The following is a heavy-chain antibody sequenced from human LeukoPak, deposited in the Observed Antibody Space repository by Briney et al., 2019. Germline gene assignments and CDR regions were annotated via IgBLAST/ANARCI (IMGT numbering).Heavy chain of an antibody. V-gene: IGHV4-59*08. D-gene: IGHD6-13*01. CDR2: IYYSGST. CDR3: AGQGVAAAGTSRFDY. J-gene: IGHJ4*02. Sequence: PSETLSLTCTASGGSISSYYWSWIRQPPGKGLEWIGYIYYSGSTNYNPSLMSRVTISEDTSKNQFSLKLSSVTAADTAVYYCAGQGVAAAGTSRFDYWGQGTLVTVSS. CDR1: GGSISSYY.